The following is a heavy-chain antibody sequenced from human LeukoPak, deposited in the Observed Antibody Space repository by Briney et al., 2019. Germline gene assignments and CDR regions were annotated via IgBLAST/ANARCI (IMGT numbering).Heavy chain of an antibody. CDR3: ASCGYDILTALGH. D-gene: IGHD3-9*01. J-gene: IGHJ4*02. CDR1: GITFSNYG. CDR2: IRYDGSNE. Sequence: PGGSLRLSCIGSGITFSNYGMHWVRQAPGKGLEWVANIRYDGSNEYYLDAVKGRFTISRDNSKNTLYLQMNSLKTEDTAIYYCASCGYDILTALGHWGQGTLVTVSS. V-gene: IGHV3-30*02.